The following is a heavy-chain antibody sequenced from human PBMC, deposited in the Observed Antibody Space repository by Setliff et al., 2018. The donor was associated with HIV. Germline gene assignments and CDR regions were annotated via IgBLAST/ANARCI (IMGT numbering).Heavy chain of an antibody. CDR1: GFTFSSYW. Sequence: GGSLRLSCAASGFTFSSYWMHWVRQAPGKGLVWVSRLNTDGSNTSYADSVKGRFTISRDNAKNTLYLQMNSLRAEDTAVYYCARGVRGVVNGMDVWGQGTTVTVSS. V-gene: IGHV3-74*01. J-gene: IGHJ6*02. CDR2: LNTDGSNT. D-gene: IGHD3-10*01. CDR3: ARGVRGVVNGMDV.